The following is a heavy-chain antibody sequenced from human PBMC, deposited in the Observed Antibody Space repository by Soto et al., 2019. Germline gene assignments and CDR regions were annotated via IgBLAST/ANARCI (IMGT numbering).Heavy chain of an antibody. J-gene: IGHJ4*02. CDR2: ISYDGSNK. CDR3: ARARRTAAPFDY. D-gene: IGHD2-2*01. Sequence: QVQLVESGGGVVQPGRSPRLSCAASGFTFSSYAMHWVRQAPGKGLEWVAVISYDGSNKYYADSVKGRFTISRDNSKNTLYLQMNSLRAEDTAVYYCARARRTAAPFDYWGQGTLVTVSS. CDR1: GFTFSSYA. V-gene: IGHV3-30-3*01.